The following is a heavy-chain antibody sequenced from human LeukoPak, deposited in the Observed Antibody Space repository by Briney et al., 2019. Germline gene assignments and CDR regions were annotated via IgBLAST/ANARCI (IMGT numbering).Heavy chain of an antibody. CDR3: AKGHPISGWTPDY. CDR2: ISASGGTT. V-gene: IGHV3-23*01. J-gene: IGHJ4*02. CDR1: GFIFSNHA. Sequence: GVSLRLSCAASGFIFSNHAMSWVRQAPGKGLQWVSAISASGGTTYYADSVKGRFTISRDPSKNTLFLQMTSLRADDTALYYCAKGHPISGWTPDYWGQGTLVTVSS. D-gene: IGHD6-19*01.